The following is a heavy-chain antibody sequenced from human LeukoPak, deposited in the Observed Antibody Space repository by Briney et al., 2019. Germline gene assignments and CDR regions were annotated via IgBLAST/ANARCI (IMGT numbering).Heavy chain of an antibody. J-gene: IGHJ3*02. Sequence: PGGSLKLSCAASGFTFSSYSMNWVRQAPGKGLEWVSSISSSSSYIYYADSVKGRFTISRDNAKNSLYLRMNSLRAEDTAVYYCAEYGDYDLGAFDIWGQGTMVTVSS. CDR1: GFTFSSYS. CDR3: AEYGDYDLGAFDI. CDR2: ISSSSSYI. D-gene: IGHD4-17*01. V-gene: IGHV3-21*01.